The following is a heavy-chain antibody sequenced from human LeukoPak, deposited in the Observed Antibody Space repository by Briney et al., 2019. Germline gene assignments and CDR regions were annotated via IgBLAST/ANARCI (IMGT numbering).Heavy chain of an antibody. Sequence: ASVKVSCKVSGYTLSDLSIHWVRQAPGKGLEWMGGFDPEDGETIYAQKFQGRVNMTEGTSTDTAYMELSSLRSEDTAVYYCALNPMYYYDSSGYSLDVWGQGSTVTVSS. CDR2: FDPEDGET. D-gene: IGHD3-22*01. CDR1: GYTLSDLS. J-gene: IGHJ6*02. CDR3: ALNPMYYYDSSGYSLDV. V-gene: IGHV1-24*01.